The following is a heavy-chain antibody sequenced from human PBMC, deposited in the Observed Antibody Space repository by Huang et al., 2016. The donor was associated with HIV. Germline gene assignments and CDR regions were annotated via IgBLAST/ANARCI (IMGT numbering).Heavy chain of an antibody. D-gene: IGHD3-10*01. CDR3: ARAVVRGLIIRFDP. J-gene: IGHJ5*02. CDR1: GYIFTDYY. CDR2: VNPKSGAT. V-gene: IGHV1-2*02. Sequence: QVQLVQSGAEVKKPGASVKVSCRTSGYIFTDYYIHWVRQAPGQGREWMGGVNPKSGATNQAQRVQGRLNMTTDTSTSAVYMELANLRSDDTAVYYCARAVVRGLIIRFDPWGQGTLVTVSS.